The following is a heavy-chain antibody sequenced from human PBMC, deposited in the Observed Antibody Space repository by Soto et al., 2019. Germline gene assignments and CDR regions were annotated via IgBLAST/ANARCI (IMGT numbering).Heavy chain of an antibody. V-gene: IGHV3-74*01. J-gene: IGHJ4*02. CDR1: VSTFSSYW. D-gene: IGHD3-3*01. Sequence: LRLSCAASVSTFSSYWMHWVRQAPGKGLVWVSRITSDGSTTNYADSVKGRFTISRDNAKNTVFLQMNSLRAEDTAVYYCATLNSFGSDFWGQGTLVTVSS. CDR3: ATLNSFGSDF. CDR2: ITSDGSTT.